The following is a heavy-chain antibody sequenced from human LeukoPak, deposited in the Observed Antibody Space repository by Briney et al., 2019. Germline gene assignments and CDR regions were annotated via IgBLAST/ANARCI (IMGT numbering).Heavy chain of an antibody. V-gene: IGHV1-18*01. CDR2: ISAYNGNT. J-gene: IGHJ5*02. CDR3: ARRGITMVRGVIITLDNWFDL. Sequence: ASVKVSRKASGYTFTSYGISWVRQAPGQGLEWMGWISAYNGNTNYAQKLQGRVTMTTDTSTSTAYMELRSLRSDDTAVYYCARRGITMVRGVIITLDNWFDLWGQGTLVTVSS. CDR1: GYTFTSYG. D-gene: IGHD3-10*01.